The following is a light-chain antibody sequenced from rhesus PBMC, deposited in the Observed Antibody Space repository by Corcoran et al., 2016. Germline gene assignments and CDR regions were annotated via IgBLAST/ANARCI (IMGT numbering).Light chain of an antibody. Sequence: QSALTQPPSVYKSLGQSVTISCTGTSSDIGGYNDVSWYQQHPGTAPRLLIYDVSKRPSGVSDRFSGSKSGNTASLTISGLQAEDEADYYCCSYRSGSTFDVFGSGTKLTVL. CDR3: CSYRSGSTFDV. J-gene: IGLJ6*01. V-gene: IGLV2S9*01. CDR1: SSDIGGYND. CDR2: DVS.